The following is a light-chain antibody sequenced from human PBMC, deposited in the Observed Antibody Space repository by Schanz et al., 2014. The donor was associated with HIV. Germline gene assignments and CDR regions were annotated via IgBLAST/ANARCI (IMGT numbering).Light chain of an antibody. CDR1: SGHRGYI. V-gene: IGLV4-60*03. CDR2: LGGSGTY. CDR3: ETWDDNTYVV. J-gene: IGLJ2*01. Sequence: QSVLTQSSSASASLGSSVTLTCTLSSGHRGYIISWHQLQPGKAPRYLMKLGGSGTYNKGSGGPDRFSGSSSGADRYLTISNLQSEDEADYYCETWDDNTYVVFGGGTKLTVL.